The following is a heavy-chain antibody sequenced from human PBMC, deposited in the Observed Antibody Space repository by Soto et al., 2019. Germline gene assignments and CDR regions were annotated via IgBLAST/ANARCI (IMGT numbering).Heavy chain of an antibody. CDR1: GYNFTNYG. V-gene: IGHV1-18*04. D-gene: IGHD4-17*01. CDR3: ARDAKYNGDSRAFHI. Sequence: QLQLVQSGGEVGKPGASVKVSCKASGYNFTNYGISWVRQAPGQGLEWMAWISAYNGNTNHAQNVQGRVTVTTDTSTSTAYMELRSLRSDDTAVYYCARDAKYNGDSRAFHIWGQGTMVTVSS. CDR2: ISAYNGNT. J-gene: IGHJ3*02.